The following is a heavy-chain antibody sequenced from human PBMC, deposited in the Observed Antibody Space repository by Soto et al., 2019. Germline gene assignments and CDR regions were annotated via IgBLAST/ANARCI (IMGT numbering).Heavy chain of an antibody. J-gene: IGHJ4*02. CDR1: GGAFSTRNYY. V-gene: IGHV4-39*01. CDR3: ARHSSGWYALDY. CDR2: IYYSGST. D-gene: IGHD6-19*01. Sequence: QLHLQESGPGLVKPSETLSLTCTVSGGAFSTRNYYWAWIRQPPGKGLEWIGSIYYSGSTYYNPSLKSRVTISVDTSKNQFSLKLDSVPAAATAVYFCARHSSGWYALDYWGQGTLVTVSS.